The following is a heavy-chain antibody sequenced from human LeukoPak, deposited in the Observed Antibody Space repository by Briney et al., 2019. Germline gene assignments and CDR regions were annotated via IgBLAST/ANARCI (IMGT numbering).Heavy chain of an antibody. CDR1: GYTFTGYY. CDR2: INPNSGGT. D-gene: IGHD2-2*01. CDR3: AKASPYYYGMDV. V-gene: IGHV1-2*02. Sequence: ASVKVSCKASGYTFTGYYMHWVRQAPGQGLEWMGWINPNSGGTNYAQKFQGRVTMTRDTSISTAYMELNRLRSDDTAVYYCAKASPYYYGMDVWGQGTTVTVSS. J-gene: IGHJ6*02.